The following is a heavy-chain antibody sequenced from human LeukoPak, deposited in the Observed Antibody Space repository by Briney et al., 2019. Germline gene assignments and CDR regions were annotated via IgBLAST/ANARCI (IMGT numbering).Heavy chain of an antibody. Sequence: ASVKVSCKASGYTFTSYDINWVRQATGQGLEWMGGIIPIFGAANYAQKFQGRVTITTDESSSTAYMELRSLSSEDTAVYYCARSFLDYNWNFASAYNLDLWGQGTLVTVSS. CDR3: ARSFLDYNWNFASAYNLDL. CDR2: IIPIFGAA. D-gene: IGHD1-7*01. V-gene: IGHV1-69*05. CDR1: GYTFTSYD. J-gene: IGHJ5*02.